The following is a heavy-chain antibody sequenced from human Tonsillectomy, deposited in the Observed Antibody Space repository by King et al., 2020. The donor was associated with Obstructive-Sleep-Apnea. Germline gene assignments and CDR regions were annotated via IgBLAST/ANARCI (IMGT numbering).Heavy chain of an antibody. CDR1: GFTFSSYW. CDR2: INSDESST. V-gene: IGHV3-74*01. J-gene: IGHJ4*02. CDR3: ARGYCSGASCPNLDY. Sequence: VQLVESGGGLVQPGGSLRLSCAASGFTFSSYWMHWVSHAPGKGLVWVSRINSDESSTSYADSVKGRFTISRDNAKNTLYLQMNGLRAEDTAVYYCARGYCSGASCPNLDYWGQGSLVTVSS. D-gene: IGHD2-15*01.